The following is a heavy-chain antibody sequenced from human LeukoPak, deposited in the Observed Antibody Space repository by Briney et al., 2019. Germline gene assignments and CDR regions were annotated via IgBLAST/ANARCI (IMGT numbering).Heavy chain of an antibody. CDR2: INNVGSST. CDR3: AREVSGSSYFDY. V-gene: IGHV3-74*01. J-gene: IGHJ4*02. D-gene: IGHD1-26*01. CDR1: GFTFSSYW. Sequence: GGSLRLSCAASGFTFSSYWMHWVRHAPGKGLVWVSRINNVGSSTTYADSVKGRFTISRDNAKNTLYLQMNSLSAEDTAVYYCAREVSGSSYFDYWGQGTQVTVSS.